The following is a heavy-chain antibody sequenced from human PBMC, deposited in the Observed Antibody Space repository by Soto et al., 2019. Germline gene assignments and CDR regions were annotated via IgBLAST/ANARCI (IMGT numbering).Heavy chain of an antibody. J-gene: IGHJ6*02. CDR3: AKDVQLPLYYYGMDV. CDR1: GVTFSSYA. Sequence: GGSLRLSCAASGVTFSSYAMSWVRQAPGKGLEWVSAISGSGGSTYYADSVKGRFTISRDNSKNTLYLKMNSLRAEDTAVYYCAKDVQLPLYYYGMDVWGQGTTVTVSS. V-gene: IGHV3-23*01. D-gene: IGHD6-6*01. CDR2: ISGSGGST.